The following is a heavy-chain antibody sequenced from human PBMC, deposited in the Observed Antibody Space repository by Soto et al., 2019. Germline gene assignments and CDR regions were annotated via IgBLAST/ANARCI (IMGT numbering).Heavy chain of an antibody. V-gene: IGHV3-23*01. D-gene: IGHD3-22*01. CDR3: AKISSGYPVGAFDI. CDR1: GFTFSSYA. J-gene: IGHJ3*02. Sequence: GGSLRLSCAASGFTFSSYAMSWVRQAPGKGLEWVSAISGSGGITHYADSVKGRFTISRDNSKNTLYLQMNSMRAEEMGVYYCAKISSGYPVGAFDIWGQGTMV. CDR2: ISGSGGIT.